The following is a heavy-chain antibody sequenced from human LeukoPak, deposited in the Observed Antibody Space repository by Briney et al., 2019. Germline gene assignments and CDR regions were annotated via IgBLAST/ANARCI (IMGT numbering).Heavy chain of an antibody. V-gene: IGHV3-23*01. CDR1: GFTFSSYA. CDR2: ISGSGGST. CDR3: AKQGDIVVVPAAMRRGYFDY. D-gene: IGHD2-2*01. Sequence: GGSLRLSCAASGFTFSSYAMSWVRQAPGKGPEWVSAISGSGGSTYYADSVKGRFTISRDNSKNTLYLQMNSLRAEDTAVYYCAKQGDIVVVPAAMRRGYFDYWGQGTLVTVSS. J-gene: IGHJ4*02.